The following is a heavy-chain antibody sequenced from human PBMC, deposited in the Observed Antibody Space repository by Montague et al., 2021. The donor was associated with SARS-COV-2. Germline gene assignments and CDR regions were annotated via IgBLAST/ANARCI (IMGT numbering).Heavy chain of an antibody. V-gene: IGHV3-30-3*01. Sequence: SLRLSCAASGFTFSSYAMHWVRQAPGEGLEWVAVISYDGSNKYYADSVKGRFTISRDNSKNTLYLQMNSLRAEDTAVYYCAREIIAPDAFDIWGQGTMVTVSS. CDR2: ISYDGSNK. D-gene: IGHD2-15*01. J-gene: IGHJ3*02. CDR1: GFTFSSYA. CDR3: AREIIAPDAFDI.